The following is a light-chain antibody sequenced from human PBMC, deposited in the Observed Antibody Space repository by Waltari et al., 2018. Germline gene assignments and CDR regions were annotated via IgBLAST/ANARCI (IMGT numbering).Light chain of an antibody. J-gene: IGLJ3*02. V-gene: IGLV1-47*01. Sequence: QSVLTQPPSASGTPGQRVTISCSGGATNIGVNFVYWYRQLPGTAPKLLLYKNDLRPSGVPDRISGSKSGTSASLVISGLRSEDEADYYCAAWDDRLYTVMFGGGTKLTVL. CDR3: AAWDDRLYTVM. CDR2: KND. CDR1: ATNIGVNF.